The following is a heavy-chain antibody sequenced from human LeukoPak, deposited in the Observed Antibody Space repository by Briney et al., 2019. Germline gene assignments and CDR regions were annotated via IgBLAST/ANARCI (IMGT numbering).Heavy chain of an antibody. J-gene: IGHJ4*02. Sequence: PGGSLRLSCAASGFSFSVNWMSWVRQAPGKGPEWVASIKQDGSEKYYVDSVSGRFPISRDNAKNSLYLQMNSLRAEDTAVYYCAKEGYWGQGTLVTVSS. CDR1: GFSFSVNW. V-gene: IGHV3-7*01. CDR3: AKEGY. CDR2: IKQDGSEK.